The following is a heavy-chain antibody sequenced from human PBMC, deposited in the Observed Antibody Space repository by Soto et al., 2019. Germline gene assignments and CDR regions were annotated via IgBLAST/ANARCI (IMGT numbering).Heavy chain of an antibody. Sequence: GGSLRLSCAASGFTFSSYGMHWVRQAPGKGLEWVAVISYDGSNKYYADSVKGRFTISRDNSKNTLYLQMNSLRAEDTAVYYCARDLSIVVVVAALHYGMDVWGQGTTVTVSS. CDR2: ISYDGSNK. CDR1: GFTFSSYG. V-gene: IGHV3-30*03. D-gene: IGHD2-15*01. CDR3: ARDLSIVVVVAALHYGMDV. J-gene: IGHJ6*02.